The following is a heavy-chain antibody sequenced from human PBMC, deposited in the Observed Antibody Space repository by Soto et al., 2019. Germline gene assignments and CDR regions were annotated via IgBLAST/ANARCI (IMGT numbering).Heavy chain of an antibody. CDR1: GYTFTSYG. D-gene: IGHD3-22*01. Sequence: ASVKVSCKASGYTFTSYGISWVRQAPGQGLEWMGWISAYNGNTNYARKLQGRVTMTTDTSTSTAYMELRSLRSDDTAVYYCALGPDDSSGYYGAFDIWGQGTMVTVSS. J-gene: IGHJ3*02. V-gene: IGHV1-18*04. CDR3: ALGPDDSSGYYGAFDI. CDR2: ISAYNGNT.